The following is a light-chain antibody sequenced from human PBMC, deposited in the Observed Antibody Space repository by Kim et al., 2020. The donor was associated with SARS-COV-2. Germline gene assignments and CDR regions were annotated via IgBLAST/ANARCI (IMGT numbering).Light chain of an antibody. Sequence: LSPGQRATLSCRASQSISSNLAWYQQKPGQAPRVLIYDSSARATGIPARFSGSGSGTDFTLTISNVQSEDFAVYYCQQYAYWRAFGQGTRLEIK. CDR1: QSISSN. CDR3: QQYAYWRA. J-gene: IGKJ5*01. V-gene: IGKV3-15*01. CDR2: DSS.